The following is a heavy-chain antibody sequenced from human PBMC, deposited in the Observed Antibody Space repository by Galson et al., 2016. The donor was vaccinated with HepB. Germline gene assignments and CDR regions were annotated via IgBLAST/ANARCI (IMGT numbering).Heavy chain of an antibody. J-gene: IGHJ2*01. CDR2: IIPIFGTT. V-gene: IGHV1-69*06. Sequence: SVKVSCKASGGTFSSHAISWVRQAPGQGLEWMGGIIPIFGTTNNAQKFQGRITLTADKSTSTVYMELGSLRSEDTAIYYCAVFSDCSSGRCYPDAWYFDLWGRGTLVTVSS. CDR3: AVFSDCSSGRCYPDAWYFDL. D-gene: IGHD2-15*01. CDR1: GGTFSSHA.